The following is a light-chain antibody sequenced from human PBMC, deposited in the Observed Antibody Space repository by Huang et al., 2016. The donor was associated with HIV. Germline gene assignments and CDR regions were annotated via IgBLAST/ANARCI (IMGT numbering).Light chain of an antibody. Sequence: DIVMTQSPRFLSVTPGEPAAISCRSSQSLLPSNGYNYLDWYLQKPGQSPQLLIYLQSNRASGVPDRFRGNGSGTDFTLNISKVEAEDVGVYYCMQALQTPYTFGQGTKLEIK. CDR2: LQS. CDR1: QSLLPSNGYNY. CDR3: MQALQTPYT. J-gene: IGKJ2*01. V-gene: IGKV2-28*01.